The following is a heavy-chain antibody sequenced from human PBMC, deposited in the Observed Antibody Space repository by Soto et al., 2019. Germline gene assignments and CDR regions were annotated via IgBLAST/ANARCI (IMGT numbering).Heavy chain of an antibody. CDR3: VKDIGPFSNGQRGFES. CDR1: GFTFEDFA. CDR2: ISWNSGTL. Sequence: EVQLVESGGGLVQPGRSLRLSCAPSGFTFEDFAMHWVRQGPGKGLEWVAGISWNSGTLGYADSVKGRFVISRDNAKKSLYWQMSSLRPEKRALYYCVKDIGPFSNGQRGFESWGQGPLVTASS. V-gene: IGHV3-9*01. D-gene: IGHD2-8*01. J-gene: IGHJ4*02.